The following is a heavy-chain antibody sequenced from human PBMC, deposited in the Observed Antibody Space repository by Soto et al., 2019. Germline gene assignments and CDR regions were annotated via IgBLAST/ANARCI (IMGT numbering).Heavy chain of an antibody. CDR1: GCSISSGDYY. CDR2: IYYSGST. D-gene: IGHD2-15*01. CDR3: SREGEVSGGHAF. J-gene: IGHJ4*02. Sequence: SETLSLTCTVSGCSISSGDYYWSWIRQPPEKGLEWIGYIYYSGSTYYNPSLKSRVTISVDTSKNQFSLKLDSVTAADTAVYFCSREGEVSGGHAFGGRGSWATVSS. V-gene: IGHV4-30-4*01.